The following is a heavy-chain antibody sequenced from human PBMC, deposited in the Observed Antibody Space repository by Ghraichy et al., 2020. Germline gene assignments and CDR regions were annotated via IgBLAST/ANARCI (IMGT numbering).Heavy chain of an antibody. D-gene: IGHD2-8*02. V-gene: IGHV3-48*04. CDR1: GFTFSRYS. CDR3: ARDGWLLVTAVSFDY. J-gene: IGHJ4*02. Sequence: GSLRLSCVASGFTFSRYSMSWVRQAPGKGLEWVSYLSSTSTTIYYAASVEGRFRISRDTSKNSLYLQMNSLRAEDTAVYYCARDGWLLVTAVSFDYWGQGTPVTVSS. CDR2: LSSTSTTI.